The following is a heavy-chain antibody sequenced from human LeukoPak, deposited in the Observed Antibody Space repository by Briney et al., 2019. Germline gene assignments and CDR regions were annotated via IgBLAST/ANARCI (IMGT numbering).Heavy chain of an antibody. CDR2: IYYSGST. CDR3: ARGGGDSFDY. J-gene: IGHJ4*02. CDR1: GGSINSYY. Sequence: SETLSLTCTVSGGSINSYYWSWIRQPPGKGLEWIGFIYYSGSTNYNPSLKSRVTISVDTSKNQFSLKLSSVTAADTAVYYCARGGGDSFDYWGQGTLVTVSS. V-gene: IGHV4-59*01. D-gene: IGHD2-21*01.